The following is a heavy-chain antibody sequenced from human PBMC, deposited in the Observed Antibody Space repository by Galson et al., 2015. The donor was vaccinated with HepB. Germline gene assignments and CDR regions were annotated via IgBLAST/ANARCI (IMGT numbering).Heavy chain of an antibody. CDR2: MSGSGGST. Sequence: SLRLSCAASGFTFSNYAMTWVRQAPGKGLEWVSAMSGSGGSTYYADSVKGRFTISRDNSKNTLYLQMNSLRAEDTAVYYCAKTYGDYYYYYYAMDVWGQGTTVTVSS. J-gene: IGHJ6*02. D-gene: IGHD4-17*01. V-gene: IGHV3-23*01. CDR1: GFTFSNYA. CDR3: AKTYGDYYYYYYAMDV.